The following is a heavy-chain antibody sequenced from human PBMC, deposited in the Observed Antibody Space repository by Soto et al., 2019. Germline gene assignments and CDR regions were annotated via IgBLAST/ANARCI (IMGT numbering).Heavy chain of an antibody. CDR3: ARLSSCSGGSCYLDDDAFDI. CDR2: IWYDGSNK. V-gene: IGHV3-33*01. CDR1: GFTFSSYG. Sequence: QVQLVESGGGVVQPGRSLRLSCAASGFTFSSYGMHWVRLAPGKGLEWVAVIWYDGSNKYYADSVKGRFTISRDNSKNTLYLQMNSLRAEDTAVYYCARLSSCSGGSCYLDDDAFDIWGQGTMVTVSS. D-gene: IGHD2-15*01. J-gene: IGHJ3*02.